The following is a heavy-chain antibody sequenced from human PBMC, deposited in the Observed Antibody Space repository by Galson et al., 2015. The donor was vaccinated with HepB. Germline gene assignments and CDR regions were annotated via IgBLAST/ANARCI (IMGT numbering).Heavy chain of an antibody. J-gene: IGHJ4*02. Sequence: SLRLSCAASEFTFSNYHMAWVRQAPGKGLEWVSAISGSGDATYYADSVKGRFTISRDNSKNTLYLEMNSLRAEDTALYYCARRNSLWYFDYWGQGTLLSVSS. CDR1: EFTFSNYH. D-gene: IGHD1/OR15-1a*01. CDR2: ISGSGDAT. V-gene: IGHV3-23*01. CDR3: ARRNSLWYFDY.